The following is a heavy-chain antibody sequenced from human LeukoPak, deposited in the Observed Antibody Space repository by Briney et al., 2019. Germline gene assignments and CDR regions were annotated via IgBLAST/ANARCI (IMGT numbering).Heavy chain of an antibody. Sequence: PGGSLRLSCAASGFTVSSNYMSWVRQAPGKGLEWVSVIYSGGGTYYSASVKGRFTISRDNSKNTLYLQMNGLRGEDTAIYYCAKTIAAAGTVHWGQGTLVTVSS. CDR3: AKTIAAAGTVH. D-gene: IGHD6-13*01. CDR1: GFTVSSNY. V-gene: IGHV3-66*01. J-gene: IGHJ4*02. CDR2: IYSGGGT.